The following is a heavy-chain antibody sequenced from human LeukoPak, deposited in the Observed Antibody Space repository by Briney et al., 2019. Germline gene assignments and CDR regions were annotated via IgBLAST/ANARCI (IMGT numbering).Heavy chain of an antibody. D-gene: IGHD6-19*01. V-gene: IGHV4-4*07. CDR2: IYTSGST. Sequence: PLETLSLTCTVSGGSISSYYWSWIRQPAGKGLEWIGRIYTSGSTNYNPSLKSRVTMSVDTSKNQFSLKLSSVTAADTAVYYCARESPGYSSGWYWFDYWGHGTLVTVSS. CDR3: ARESPGYSSGWYWFDY. CDR1: GGSISSYY. J-gene: IGHJ4*01.